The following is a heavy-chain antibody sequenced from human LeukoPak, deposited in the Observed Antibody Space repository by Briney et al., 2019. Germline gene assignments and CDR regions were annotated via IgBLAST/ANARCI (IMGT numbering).Heavy chain of an antibody. CDR3: GRALLGGSDIYTPFSY. V-gene: IGHV1-18*01. J-gene: IGHJ4*02. CDR1: GYTFNIYG. D-gene: IGHD3-10*01. Sequence: GASVKVSCKASGYTFNIYGIIWVRQAPGQGPEWVGWISTYNGNTNYAPNIQDRVTMTTDTSTGTAYMELRSLRSDDTAVYYCGRALLGGSDIYTPFSYWGQGTLVTVSS. CDR2: ISTYNGNT.